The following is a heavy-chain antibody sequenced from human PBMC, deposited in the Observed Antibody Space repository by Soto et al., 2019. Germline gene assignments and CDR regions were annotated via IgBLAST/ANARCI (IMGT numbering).Heavy chain of an antibody. Sequence: QGQLQESGPGLVKPSETLSLTCTVSGGSISNYYCNWIRQPAGKGLEWIGRIDTSGSTNYNPSLKSRVTMSVDTSKQEFSLKLSSVTAADTALYYCARGRQDFWSGPFDYWGRGALVTVSS. CDR1: GGSISNYY. CDR2: IDTSGST. J-gene: IGHJ4*02. CDR3: ARGRQDFWSGPFDY. V-gene: IGHV4-4*07. D-gene: IGHD3-3*01.